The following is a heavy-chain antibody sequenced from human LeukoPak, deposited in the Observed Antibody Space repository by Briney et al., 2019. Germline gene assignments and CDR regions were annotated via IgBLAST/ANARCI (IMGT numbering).Heavy chain of an antibody. Sequence: SETLSLTCTVSGGSISNYYWSWVRQPPGKGLEWSGYIYYSGSTNYNPSLKSRVTISVDTSKNQFSLKLSSVTAADTAVYYCARERYVDYVDDAFDIWGQGTMVTVSS. CDR1: GGSISNYY. CDR3: ARERYVDYVDDAFDI. D-gene: IGHD4-17*01. CDR2: IYYSGST. V-gene: IGHV4-59*01. J-gene: IGHJ3*02.